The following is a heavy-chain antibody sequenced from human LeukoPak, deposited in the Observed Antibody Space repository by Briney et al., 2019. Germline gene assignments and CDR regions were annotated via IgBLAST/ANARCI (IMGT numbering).Heavy chain of an antibody. CDR1: GFTFNNYA. CDR3: ARDRLDIIIIPAGNDY. D-gene: IGHD2-2*03. CDR2: ISGSGDRI. Sequence: PGGSLRLSCAVSGFTFNNYAMTWDRQAPGTGLEWVSTISGSGDRIYYVESVKGRFTISRDNSKNTLYLQMDSLGAEDTAVYYCARDRLDIIIIPAGNDYWGRGTLVTVSS. J-gene: IGHJ4*02. V-gene: IGHV3-23*01.